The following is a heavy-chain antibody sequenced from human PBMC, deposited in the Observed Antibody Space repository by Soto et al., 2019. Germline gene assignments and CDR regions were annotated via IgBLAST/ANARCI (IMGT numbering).Heavy chain of an antibody. J-gene: IGHJ6*02. CDR3: ASLVGATIYDYYGMDV. CDR2: INPNSGGT. D-gene: IGHD1-26*01. Sequence: QVQLVQSGAEVKKPGASVKVSCKASGYNFTGYYMHWVRQAPGQGLEWMGWINPNSGGTNYAQKFQGRVTMTRDTSISTAYMELSRLRSDDTAVYYCASLVGATIYDYYGMDVWGQGTTVTVSS. V-gene: IGHV1-2*02. CDR1: GYNFTGYY.